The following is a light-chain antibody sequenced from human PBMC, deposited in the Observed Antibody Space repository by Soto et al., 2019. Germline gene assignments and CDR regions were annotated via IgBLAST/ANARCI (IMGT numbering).Light chain of an antibody. Sequence: EIALSQSPGRRSFSPCERAPLSCRSSQSVSSSYLAWYQQKPGQAPRLLIYGASSRATGIPDRFSGSGSGTDVTLTISRLEPEDFAVYYCQQDGSSPRTFGQGTKV. CDR2: GAS. V-gene: IGKV3-20*01. CDR3: QQDGSSPRT. CDR1: QSVSSSY. J-gene: IGKJ1*01.